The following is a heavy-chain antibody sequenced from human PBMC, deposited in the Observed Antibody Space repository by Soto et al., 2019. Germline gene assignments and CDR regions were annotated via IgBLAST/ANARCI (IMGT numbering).Heavy chain of an antibody. CDR2: IYYSGST. J-gene: IGHJ4*02. Sequence: PSETLSLTCTVSGGSISSGGYYWSWIRQHPGKGLEWIGYIYYSGSTYYDPSLKSRVTISVDTSKNQFSLKLSSVTAADTAVYYCARGGLIVTVTPNYYFDYWGQGTLVTVSS. CDR3: ARGGLIVTVTPNYYFDY. D-gene: IGHD4-17*01. V-gene: IGHV4-31*03. CDR1: GGSISSGGYY.